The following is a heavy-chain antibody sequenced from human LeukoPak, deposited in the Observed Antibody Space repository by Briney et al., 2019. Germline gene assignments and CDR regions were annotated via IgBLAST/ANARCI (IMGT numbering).Heavy chain of an antibody. Sequence: PSETLSLTCTVSGGSISSSVYYWGWIRQPPGKGLEWIGSIFYSGSTSYNPSLKSRVTMSVDTSNNQFSLKLTSVSAADTAVYYCARLTTGYCTSTSCSYWGQGTLVTVSS. CDR3: ARLTTGYCTSTSCSY. CDR2: IFYSGST. CDR1: GGSISSSVYY. V-gene: IGHV4-39*01. J-gene: IGHJ4*02. D-gene: IGHD2-2*01.